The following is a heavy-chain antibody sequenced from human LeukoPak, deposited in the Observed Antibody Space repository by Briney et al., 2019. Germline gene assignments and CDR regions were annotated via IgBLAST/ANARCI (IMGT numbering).Heavy chain of an antibody. CDR1: GGSITSYC. V-gene: IGHV4-59*12. CDR2: ISATGTT. D-gene: IGHD5-24*01. Sequence: SETLSLTCGVSGGSITSYCWSWIRQAPGKGLEWIGYISATGTTNYNPSLGSRLTISMDASKNQFSLSLTSVTAADTAVYYCASGYTNWWPLDYWGQGARVIVSS. J-gene: IGHJ4*02. CDR3: ASGYTNWWPLDY.